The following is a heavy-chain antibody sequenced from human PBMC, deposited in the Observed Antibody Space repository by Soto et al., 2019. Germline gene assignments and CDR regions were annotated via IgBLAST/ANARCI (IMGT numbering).Heavy chain of an antibody. Sequence: SETLSLTCTVSGGSVSARSYYWNWIRLPPGKGLQWVGHIYHTGSIQYSPSFNSRPLRSLDTPKNQLSLTLSSVTVVDTAVYYCLRGSLYNFDSSGTELWFDPWGQGALVTVSS. D-gene: IGHD6-19*01. J-gene: IGHJ5*02. CDR3: LRGSLYNFDSSGTELWFDP. CDR1: GGSVSARSYY. CDR2: IYHTGSI. V-gene: IGHV4-61*01.